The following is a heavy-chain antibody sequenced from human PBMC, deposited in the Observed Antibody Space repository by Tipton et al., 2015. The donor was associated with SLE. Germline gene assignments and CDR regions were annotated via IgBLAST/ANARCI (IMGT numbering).Heavy chain of an antibody. V-gene: IGHV3-30*04. CDR1: GFTFSSYA. J-gene: IGHJ4*02. D-gene: IGHD2-15*01. CDR2: ISYDGSNK. Sequence: SLRLSCTASGFTFSSYAMHWVRQAPGKGLEWVAVISYDGSNKYYADSAKGRFTISRDNSKNTLYLQMNSLRAEDTAAYYCAGALLLSLDYWGQGTLVTVSS. CDR3: AGALLLSLDY.